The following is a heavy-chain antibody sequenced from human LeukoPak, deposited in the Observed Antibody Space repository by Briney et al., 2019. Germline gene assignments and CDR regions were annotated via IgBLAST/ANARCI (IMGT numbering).Heavy chain of an antibody. CDR1: GFTFSAYG. V-gene: IGHV3-33*01. D-gene: IGHD4-23*01. Sequence: PGGSLRLSCAASGFTFSAYGMHWVREAPGKGLGWVAHVWYDGSNKYYADSVKGRYTISRDNSKNTLYLQMNSLRPEDTAVFYCARNYGTNSGGFDIWGQGTTVSVSS. CDR2: VWYDGSNK. CDR3: ARNYGTNSGGFDI. J-gene: IGHJ3*02.